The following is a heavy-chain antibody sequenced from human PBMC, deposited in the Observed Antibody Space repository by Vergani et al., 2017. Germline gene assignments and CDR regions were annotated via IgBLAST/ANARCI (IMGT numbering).Heavy chain of an antibody. Sequence: QVQLQESGPGLVKPSETLSLTCTVSGGSISSYYWSWIRQPPGKGLEWIGYIYTSGSTNYNPSLKSRVTMSVDTSKNQFSLKLSSVTAADTAVYYCARDGYNWNYVGRGFDPWGQGTLVTVSS. CDR1: GGSISSYY. V-gene: IGHV4-4*08. J-gene: IGHJ5*02. D-gene: IGHD1-7*01. CDR2: IYTSGST. CDR3: ARDGYNWNYVGRGFDP.